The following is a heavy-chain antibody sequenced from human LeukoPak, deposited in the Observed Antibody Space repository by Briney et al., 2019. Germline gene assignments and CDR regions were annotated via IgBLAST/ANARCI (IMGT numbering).Heavy chain of an antibody. V-gene: IGHV3-23*01. CDR3: AKLAGIRGWFVYYFDY. J-gene: IGHJ4*02. CDR1: GFTFGTHA. Sequence: PGGSLRLSCAASGFTFGTHAMTWVRQAPGKGLEWVSGMSGRGDTSYYADSVKGRFTISGDNSKNTLFLQMNSLRAEDTAVYYCAKLAGIRGWFVYYFDYWGQGTLVTVS. CDR2: MSGRGDTS. D-gene: IGHD6-19*01.